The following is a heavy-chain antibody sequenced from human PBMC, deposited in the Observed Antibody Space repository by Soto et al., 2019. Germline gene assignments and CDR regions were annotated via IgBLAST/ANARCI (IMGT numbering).Heavy chain of an antibody. Sequence: SETLSLTCTVSGGSISSYYWSWIRQPPGKGLEWIGYIYYSGSTNYNPSLKSRVTISVDTSKNQFSLKLSSVTAADTAVYYCARERVTSWGGVIIIPIDYWGQGTLVTVSS. J-gene: IGHJ4*02. CDR2: IYYSGST. CDR3: ARERVTSWGGVIIIPIDY. V-gene: IGHV4-59*01. CDR1: GGSISSYY. D-gene: IGHD3-16*01.